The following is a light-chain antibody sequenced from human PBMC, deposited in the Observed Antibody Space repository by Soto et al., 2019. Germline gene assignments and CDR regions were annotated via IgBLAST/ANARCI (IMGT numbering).Light chain of an antibody. CDR3: QQANSYPPT. Sequence: DIQMTQSPSSVSASVGDRVTITCRASQGISSWLAWYQQKSGKAPKLLISAASSLHSGVPSRFSSSGSETDFTLTISNLQPEDFATYYCQQANSYPPTFGQGTKVEIK. V-gene: IGKV1-12*01. CDR2: AAS. J-gene: IGKJ1*01. CDR1: QGISSW.